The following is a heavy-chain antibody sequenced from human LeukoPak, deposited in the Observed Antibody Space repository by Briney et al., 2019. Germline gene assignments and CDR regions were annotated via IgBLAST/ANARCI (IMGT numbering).Heavy chain of an antibody. J-gene: IGHJ6*02. D-gene: IGHD3-9*01. Sequence: PGGSLRLSCVASGFPFSSYAMSWVRQAPGKGLECVSVISGDGGTTHYADFVKGRFTISRDNAKNSLYLQMNSLRAEDTAVYYCAREIYYDILTGYLPYYYYGMDVWGQGTTVTVSS. V-gene: IGHV3-23*01. CDR1: GFPFSSYA. CDR3: AREIYYDILTGYLPYYYYGMDV. CDR2: ISGDGGTT.